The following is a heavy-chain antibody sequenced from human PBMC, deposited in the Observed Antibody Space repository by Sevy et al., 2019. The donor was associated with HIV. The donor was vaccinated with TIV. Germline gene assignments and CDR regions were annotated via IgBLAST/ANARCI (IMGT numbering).Heavy chain of an antibody. CDR2: MSYNGNKK. D-gene: IGHD3-16*02. V-gene: IGHV3-30*04. CDR3: AREGVLMGGAIVSYGMDV. J-gene: IGHJ6*02. CDR1: GFSFSRSP. Sequence: GGSLRLSCAASGFSFSRSPMHWVRQAPGKGLEWVAVMSYNGNKKYKGDSVKGRFTISRDDSKNTLYLQMNSLRAEDTAVDYCAREGVLMGGAIVSYGMDVWGQGTTVTVSS.